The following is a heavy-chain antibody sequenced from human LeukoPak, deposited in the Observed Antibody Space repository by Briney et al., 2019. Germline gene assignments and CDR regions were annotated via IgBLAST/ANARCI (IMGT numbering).Heavy chain of an antibody. CDR1: GFMFSTYW. D-gene: IGHD6-13*01. J-gene: IGHJ4*02. CDR3: GGFGYEAAVDL. CDR2: IKPDGSWT. Sequence: GGSLRLSCAASGFMFSTYWMTWVRQAPGKGLEGVANIKPDGSWTYYVDSVKGRFTISRDNTKNLLYLQMNSLRGEDAAVYYCGGFGYEAAVDLWGRGTLVTVSS. V-gene: IGHV3-7*01.